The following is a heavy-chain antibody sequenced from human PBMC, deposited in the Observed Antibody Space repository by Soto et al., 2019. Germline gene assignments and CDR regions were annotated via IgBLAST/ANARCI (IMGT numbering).Heavy chain of an antibody. V-gene: IGHV3-74*03. Sequence: EVQLVESGGGLVQPGGSLRLSCAASGFTLSNFWMHWVRHVPGKGLLWVSRINGDGSSSAYADSVKGRFTISRDNARNTVYLQMDRLRVEATGLFYCARDFDWYLDVWGRGTLVTVPS. CDR1: GFTLSNFW. J-gene: IGHJ2*01. CDR3: ARDFDWYLDV. CDR2: INGDGSSS.